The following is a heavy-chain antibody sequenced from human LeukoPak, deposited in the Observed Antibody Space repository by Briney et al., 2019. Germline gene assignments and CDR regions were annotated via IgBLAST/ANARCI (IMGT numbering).Heavy chain of an antibody. CDR2: ISSDGSIT. J-gene: IGHJ4*02. D-gene: IGHD3-10*01. Sequence: GGSLRLSCAASGFTFSSYDMHWVRQAPGKGLVWVSRISSDGSITSYADSVKGRFTISRDNAKNTLYLQMNSLRAEDTAVYYCARRLNYYLDYWGQGTLVTVSS. V-gene: IGHV3-74*01. CDR3: ARRLNYYLDY. CDR1: GFTFSSYD.